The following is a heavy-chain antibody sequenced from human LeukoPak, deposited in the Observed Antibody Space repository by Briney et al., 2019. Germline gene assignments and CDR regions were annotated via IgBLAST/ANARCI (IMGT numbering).Heavy chain of an antibody. Sequence: GGSLRLSCAAFGFTFSSHWMHWVRQAPGKGLVWVSRINSDGRSTTYADSVKGRFTISRDNAKNTLYLQMNSLRAEDTAVYYCAREGDTANFDYWGQGTLVTVSS. CDR1: GFTFSSHW. CDR2: INSDGRST. V-gene: IGHV3-74*01. J-gene: IGHJ4*02. CDR3: AREGDTANFDY. D-gene: IGHD5-18*01.